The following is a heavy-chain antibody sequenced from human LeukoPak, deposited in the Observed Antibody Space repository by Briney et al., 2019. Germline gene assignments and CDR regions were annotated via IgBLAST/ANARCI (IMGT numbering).Heavy chain of an antibody. CDR1: GVTFSGNW. Sequence: GGSLRLSCAASGVTFSGNWMTWVRQAPGKGLEWVANIKQDGSEKYYVDSVKGRFTISRDSAKNSLYLQMNNLRAEDTAVYYCARDSSSTYYFDSWGQGTLVTVSS. V-gene: IGHV3-7*01. CDR3: ARDSSSTYYFDS. CDR2: IKQDGSEK. D-gene: IGHD6-6*01. J-gene: IGHJ4*02.